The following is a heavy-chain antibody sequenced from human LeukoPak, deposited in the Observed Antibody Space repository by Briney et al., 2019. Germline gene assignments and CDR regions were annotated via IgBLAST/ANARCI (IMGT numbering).Heavy chain of an antibody. CDR1: GFTFSSYA. D-gene: IGHD6-13*01. V-gene: IGHV3-23*01. Sequence: GGSLRLSCAASGFTFSSYAMSWVRQPPGKGLEWVSAISGSGGSTYYADSVKGRFTISRDNSKNTLYRQMNSLRAEDTAVYYCAKHIAAAGGFDYWGQGTLVTVSS. CDR2: ISGSGGST. J-gene: IGHJ4*02. CDR3: AKHIAAAGGFDY.